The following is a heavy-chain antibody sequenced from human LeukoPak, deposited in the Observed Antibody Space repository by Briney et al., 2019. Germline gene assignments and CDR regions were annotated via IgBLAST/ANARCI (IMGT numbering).Heavy chain of an antibody. Sequence: SETLSLTCTVSGGSISSNTYYWGWVRQPPGKGLEWIGNIYYSGSTYYNPSLKSRVTISVDTSKNQFSLKLSSVTAADTALYYCAKDFLERAYGSVSYPTSWGQGTLVTVSS. J-gene: IGHJ4*02. V-gene: IGHV4-39*02. CDR2: IYYSGST. D-gene: IGHD3-10*01. CDR1: GGSISSNTYY. CDR3: AKDFLERAYGSVSYPTS.